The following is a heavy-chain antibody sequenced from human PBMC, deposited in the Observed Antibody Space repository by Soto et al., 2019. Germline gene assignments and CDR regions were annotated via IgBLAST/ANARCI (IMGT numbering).Heavy chain of an antibody. Sequence: GGSLRLSCAASGFIFSNNAMSWGRQAPGKGLGWVSSISSSSSYIYYADSVKGRFTISRDNAKNSLYLQMNSLIAEDTAVYYCASIMLGAFDIWGQGTMVTVSS. V-gene: IGHV3-21*01. CDR3: ASIMLGAFDI. CDR1: GFIFSNNA. D-gene: IGHD3-10*02. CDR2: ISSSSSYI. J-gene: IGHJ3*02.